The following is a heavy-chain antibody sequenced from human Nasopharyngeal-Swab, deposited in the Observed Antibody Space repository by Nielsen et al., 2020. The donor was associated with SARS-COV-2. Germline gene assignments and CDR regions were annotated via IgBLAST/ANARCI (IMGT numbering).Heavy chain of an antibody. J-gene: IGHJ5*02. Sequence: ASVKVSCKASGFTFSHHFMHWVRQAPGQGLEWMGVITPSGGATNYAGKFRGRVTMTRDPSTSTVYLDLSSLKSEDTAVYFCASEPGGMAAPGKHFDPWGQGTLVTVSS. CDR1: GFTFSHHF. CDR3: ASEPGGMAAPGKHFDP. CDR2: ITPSGGAT. V-gene: IGHV1-46*01. D-gene: IGHD6-13*01.